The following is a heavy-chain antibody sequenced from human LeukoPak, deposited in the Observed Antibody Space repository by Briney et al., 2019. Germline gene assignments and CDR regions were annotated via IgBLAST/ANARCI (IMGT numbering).Heavy chain of an antibody. Sequence: GGSLRLSCAASGFTLSTYGMHWVRQARGKGLEWVAVISYDGSNKYYVDSVKGRFTISRDNSKNTLYLQMNSLRDEDTAVCYCAKDRIGVAAPKSYFDYWGQGTLVTVSS. CDR1: GFTLSTYG. CDR3: AKDRIGVAAPKSYFDY. CDR2: ISYDGSNK. J-gene: IGHJ4*02. V-gene: IGHV3-30*18. D-gene: IGHD6-19*01.